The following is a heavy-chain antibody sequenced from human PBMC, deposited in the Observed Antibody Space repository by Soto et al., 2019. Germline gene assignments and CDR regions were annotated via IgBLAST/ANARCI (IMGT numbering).Heavy chain of an antibody. J-gene: IGHJ4*02. Sequence: GGSLRLSCAAAGFTFDDYTMHWVRQAPGKGLEWVSLVSWDGGLSYYRDSVKGRFTISRDNSKNSLYLQMNSLTSEDTAFYYCAKDISGGSYYLGFDYWGQGA. CDR1: GFTFDDYT. V-gene: IGHV3-43*01. D-gene: IGHD1-26*01. CDR2: VSWDGGLS. CDR3: AKDISGGSYYLGFDY.